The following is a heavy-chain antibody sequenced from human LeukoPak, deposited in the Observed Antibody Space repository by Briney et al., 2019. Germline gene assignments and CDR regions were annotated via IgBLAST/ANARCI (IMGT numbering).Heavy chain of an antibody. Sequence: GGSLRLSCAASGFTFSTYCMHWVRQAPGKGPMWVSRICPDGTVTNYADSVKARFIISRDNAKNTLYLQMNSLRAEDTAVYYCLRDLNWSLDQWGQGTLVTVSS. CDR3: LRDLNWSLDQ. CDR2: ICPDGTVT. V-gene: IGHV3-74*01. J-gene: IGHJ4*02. CDR1: GFTFSTYC. D-gene: IGHD1-20*01.